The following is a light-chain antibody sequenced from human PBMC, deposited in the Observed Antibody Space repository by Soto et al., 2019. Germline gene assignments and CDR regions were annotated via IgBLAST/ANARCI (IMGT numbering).Light chain of an antibody. J-gene: IGLJ1*01. CDR3: SSYAGSNHYV. CDR2: EVS. CDR1: SSDVGGYNY. V-gene: IGLV2-8*01. Sequence: QSALTQPPSASGSPGQSVTISCTGTSSDVGGYNYVSWYQQHPGKAPKLMIYEVSKRPSGFPDRFSGSKSGNTASLTVSGLQAEDEADYYCSSYAGSNHYVFGSGTKVTVL.